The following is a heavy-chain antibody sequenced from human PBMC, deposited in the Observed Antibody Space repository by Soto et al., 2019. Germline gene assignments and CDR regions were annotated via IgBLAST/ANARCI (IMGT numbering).Heavy chain of an antibody. CDR2: IIPIFGTA. D-gene: IGHD2-15*01. V-gene: IGHV1-69*01. J-gene: IGHJ6*02. Sequence: QVQLVQSGAEVKKPGSSVKVSCKASGGTFSSYAISWVRQAPGQGLEWMGGIIPIFGTANYAQKFQGRVTITADESTSTAYMELSSLRSEDTAVYYCARTPYCSGSSCYTIYYYGMDVWGQGTTVTVSS. CDR3: ARTPYCSGSSCYTIYYYGMDV. CDR1: GGTFSSYA.